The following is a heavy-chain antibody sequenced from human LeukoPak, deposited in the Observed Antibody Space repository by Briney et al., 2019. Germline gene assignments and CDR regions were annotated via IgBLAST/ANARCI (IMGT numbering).Heavy chain of an antibody. CDR3: ARDVSPFYDSSGRGDFY. J-gene: IGHJ4*02. Sequence: ASVKVSCKASGYTFTGYYMHWVRQAPGQGLEWMGWINPNSGGTNYAQKFQGRVTMTRDTSISTAYIELSRLRSDDTAVYYCARDVSPFYDSSGRGDFYWGQGTLVTVSS. CDR2: INPNSGGT. V-gene: IGHV1-2*02. D-gene: IGHD3-22*01. CDR1: GYTFTGYY.